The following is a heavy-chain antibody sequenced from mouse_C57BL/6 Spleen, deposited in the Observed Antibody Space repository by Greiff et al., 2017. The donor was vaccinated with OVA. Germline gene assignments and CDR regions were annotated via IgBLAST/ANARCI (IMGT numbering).Heavy chain of an antibody. CDR2: IYPRSGNT. V-gene: IGHV1-81*01. Sequence: QVQLKQSGAELARPGASVKLSCKASGYTFTSYGISWVKQRTGQGLEWIGEIYPRSGNTYYNEKFKGKATLTADKSSSTAYMELRSLTSEDSAVYFCAGGYGSSYGYWGQGTTLTVSS. CDR1: GYTFTSYG. J-gene: IGHJ2*01. D-gene: IGHD1-1*01. CDR3: AGGYGSSYGY.